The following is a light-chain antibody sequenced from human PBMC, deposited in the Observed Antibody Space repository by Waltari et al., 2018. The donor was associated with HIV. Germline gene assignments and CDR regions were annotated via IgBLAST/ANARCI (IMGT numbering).Light chain of an antibody. Sequence: QSVLTQPPSASGTPGQRVTISCSGSSANIGSRTVSWYHQLPGTAPKRRIYSNNQRPAGDPDRVSGSKSGTSAALAISGLQSEDEADYYCATWDDSLNGYVLGAGTRVTVL. CDR3: ATWDDSLNGYV. CDR1: SANIGSRT. V-gene: IGLV1-44*01. CDR2: SNN. J-gene: IGLJ1*01.